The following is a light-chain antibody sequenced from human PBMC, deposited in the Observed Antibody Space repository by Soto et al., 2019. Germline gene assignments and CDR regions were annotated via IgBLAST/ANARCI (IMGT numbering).Light chain of an antibody. CDR2: GAS. Sequence: PGDAATLSCRACQSVSSGNLAWYQKKSGQAHRLLIYGASTRATGIPATFSGSGSGTEFTLTISSLQSEDVAVYYCQQHINWPPYNCGQGTKVDIK. V-gene: IGKV3-15*01. J-gene: IGKJ2*01. CDR1: QSVSSGN. CDR3: QQHINWPPYN.